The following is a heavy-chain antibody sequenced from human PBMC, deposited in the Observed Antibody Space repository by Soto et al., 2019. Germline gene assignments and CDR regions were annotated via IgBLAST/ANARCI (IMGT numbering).Heavy chain of an antibody. J-gene: IGHJ5*02. CDR1: GFTFSSYS. D-gene: IGHD3-16*01. Sequence: PGGSLRLSCAASGFTFSSYSMNWVRQAPGKGLEWVSSISSSSSYIYYADSVKGRFTISRDNAKNSLYLQMNSLRAEDTAGYYCARDATSHHHTDYDYIRGSSGWDWFDPWGQGTLVTVSS. V-gene: IGHV3-21*01. CDR2: ISSSSSYI. CDR3: ARDATSHHHTDYDYIRGSSGWDWFDP.